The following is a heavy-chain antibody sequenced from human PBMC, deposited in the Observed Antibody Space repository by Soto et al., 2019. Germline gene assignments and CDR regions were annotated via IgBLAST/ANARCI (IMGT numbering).Heavy chain of an antibody. CDR2: ISYDGSNK. V-gene: IGHV3-30-3*01. CDR1: GFTFSSYA. D-gene: IGHD1-1*01. J-gene: IGHJ6*02. Sequence: HPGGSLRLSCAASGFTFSSYAMHWVRQAPGKGLEWVAVISYDGSNKYYADSVKGRFTISRDNSKNTLYLQMNSLRAEDTAVYYCARDLEPGPTDYYYGMDVRGQGTTVTVSS. CDR3: ARDLEPGPTDYYYGMDV.